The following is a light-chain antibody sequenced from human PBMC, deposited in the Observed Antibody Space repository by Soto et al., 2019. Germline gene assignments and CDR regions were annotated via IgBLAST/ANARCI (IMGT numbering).Light chain of an antibody. Sequence: IVLTQSLATLSLSPGERAALSSRASPSASSYLVWYQKRLGQAPRLLIYETSNRAVGNPARLSGNGSGTDEHLTISSLEPEDFAAYYCQQRSNCPPTFGGGPKVDIK. CDR3: QQRSNCPPT. J-gene: IGKJ4*02. CDR2: ETS. CDR1: PSASSY. V-gene: IGKV3-11*01.